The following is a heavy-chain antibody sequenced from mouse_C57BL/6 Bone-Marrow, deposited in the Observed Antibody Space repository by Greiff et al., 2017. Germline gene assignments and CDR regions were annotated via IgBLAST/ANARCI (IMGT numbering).Heavy chain of an antibody. CDR3: TSYDYDYAMDY. J-gene: IGHJ4*01. CDR2: IDPENGDT. V-gene: IGHV14-4*01. Sequence: EVQLVESGAELVRPGASVKLSCTASGFNIKDDYLHWVKQRPEQGLEWIGWIDPENGDTEYASKFQGKATITADTSSNTAYLQLSSLTSEDTAVYYCTSYDYDYAMDYWGQGTTVTVSS. CDR1: GFNIKDDY. D-gene: IGHD2-4*01.